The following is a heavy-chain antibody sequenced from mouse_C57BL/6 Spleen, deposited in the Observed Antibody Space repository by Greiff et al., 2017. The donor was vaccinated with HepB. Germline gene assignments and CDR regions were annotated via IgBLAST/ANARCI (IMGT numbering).Heavy chain of an antibody. CDR3: ARRYYGSSRYWYFDV. D-gene: IGHD1-1*01. Sequence: VKLQESGPELVKPGASVKLSCKASGYTFTSYDLNWVKQRPGQGLEWIGWIYPRDGSTKYNEKFKGKATLTVDTSSSTAYMELHSLTSEDSAVYFCARRYYGSSRYWYFDVWGTGTTVTVSS. CDR1: GYTFTSYD. CDR2: IYPRDGST. V-gene: IGHV1-85*01. J-gene: IGHJ1*03.